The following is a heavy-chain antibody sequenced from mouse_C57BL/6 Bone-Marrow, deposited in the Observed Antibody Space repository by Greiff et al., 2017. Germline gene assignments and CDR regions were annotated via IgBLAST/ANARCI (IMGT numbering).Heavy chain of an antibody. CDR3: AKGLPPFDY. CDR2: INPSSGYT. D-gene: IGHD1-3*01. J-gene: IGHJ2*01. V-gene: IGHV1-7*01. Sequence: QVHVKQSGAELAKPGASVKLSCKASGYTFTSYWMHWVKQRPGQGLEWIGYINPSSGYTKYNQKFKDKATLTADKSSSTAYMQLSSLTYEDSAVYYCAKGLPPFDYWGQGTTLTVSS. CDR1: GYTFTSYW.